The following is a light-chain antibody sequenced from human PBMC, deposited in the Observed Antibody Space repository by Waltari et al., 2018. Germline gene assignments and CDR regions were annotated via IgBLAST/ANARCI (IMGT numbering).Light chain of an antibody. V-gene: IGKV3-20*01. CDR1: HSVGRT. CDR2: GAS. CDR3: QHYVRLPVT. J-gene: IGKJ1*01. Sequence: EIVLTQSPGTLSLSPGERATLSCRTSHSVGRTLAWYQQKPGQAPRLLIYGASIRATGIPDRFSGSGSGTDFSLTISRLEPEDFAVYYCQHYVRLPVTFGQGSRVETK.